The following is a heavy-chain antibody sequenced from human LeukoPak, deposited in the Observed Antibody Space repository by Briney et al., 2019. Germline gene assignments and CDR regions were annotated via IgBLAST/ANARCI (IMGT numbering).Heavy chain of an antibody. CDR1: GGSISSSSYY. Sequence: SETLSLTCTVTGGSISSSSYYWGWIRPPPGKGLEWIGSIYYSGSTYYNPSLKSRVTISVDTSKNQFSLKLSSVTAADTAVYYCARGNYGDYDNYFDYWGQGTLVTVSS. CDR2: IYYSGST. CDR3: ARGNYGDYDNYFDY. J-gene: IGHJ4*02. V-gene: IGHV4-39*01. D-gene: IGHD4-17*01.